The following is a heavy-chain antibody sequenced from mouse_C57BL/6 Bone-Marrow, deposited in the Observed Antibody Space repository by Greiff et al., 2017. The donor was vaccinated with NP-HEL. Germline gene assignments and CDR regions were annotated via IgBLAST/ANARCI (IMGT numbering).Heavy chain of an antibody. CDR3: ARRILRWYFDV. Sequence: QVQLQQPGAELVKPGASVKLSCKASGYTFTSYWMQWVKQRPGQGLEWIGEIDPSDSYTNYNQKFKGKATLTVDTSPSTAYMQLSSLTSEDSAVYYCARRILRWYFDVWGTGTTVTVSS. J-gene: IGHJ1*03. V-gene: IGHV1-50*01. D-gene: IGHD1-1*01. CDR1: GYTFTSYW. CDR2: IDPSDSYT.